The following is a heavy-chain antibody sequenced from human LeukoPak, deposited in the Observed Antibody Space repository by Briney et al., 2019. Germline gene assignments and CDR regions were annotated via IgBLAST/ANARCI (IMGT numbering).Heavy chain of an antibody. CDR3: AREPPRDCRSTSCRHYYYYMDV. J-gene: IGHJ6*03. Sequence: SVKVSCKASGGTFSSYAISWVRQAPGQGLEWMGGIIPIFGTANYAQKFQGRVTITADESTSTAYMELSSLRSEDTAVYYCAREPPRDCRSTSCRHYYYYMDVWGKGTTVTVSS. CDR1: GGTFSSYA. CDR2: IIPIFGTA. V-gene: IGHV1-69*13. D-gene: IGHD2-2*01.